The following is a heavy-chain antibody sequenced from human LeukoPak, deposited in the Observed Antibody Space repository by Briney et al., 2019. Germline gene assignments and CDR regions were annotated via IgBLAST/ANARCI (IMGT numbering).Heavy chain of an antibody. V-gene: IGHV5-10-1*01. J-gene: IGHJ4*02. CDR1: GYSFTSYW. CDR3: ARTVGYCSSSSCSEACDY. CDR2: IDPSDSYT. D-gene: IGHD2-2*01. Sequence: GESLKISCKGSGYSFTSYWISWVRQMPGKGLEWMGRIDPSDSYTNYRLSFQGHVTISGDKSISTAYLQWNSLKASDTAMYYCARTVGYCSSSSCSEACDYWGQGTLVIVSS.